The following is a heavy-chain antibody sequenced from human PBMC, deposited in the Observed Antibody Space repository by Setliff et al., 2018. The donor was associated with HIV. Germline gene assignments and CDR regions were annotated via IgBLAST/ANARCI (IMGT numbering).Heavy chain of an antibody. J-gene: IGHJ4*02. V-gene: IGHV4-39*02. Sequence: PSETLSLTCTVSGGSISSSNYYWGWIRQPPGKGLEWIGSIYYSGSTNYNPSLKSRFTISRDNSKNTLYLEMTSLRAEDTAVYHCAKDMNYNNDYPGVLGSWGRGTLVTVSS. D-gene: IGHD3-16*01. CDR3: AKDMNYNNDYPGVLGS. CDR1: GGSISSSNYY. CDR2: IYYSGST.